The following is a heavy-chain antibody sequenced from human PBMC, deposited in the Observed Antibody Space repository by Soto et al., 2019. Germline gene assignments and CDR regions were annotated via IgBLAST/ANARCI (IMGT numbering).Heavy chain of an antibody. J-gene: IGHJ5*02. V-gene: IGHV4-4*07. CDR3: VRDGTKTLRDRFDP. CDR1: SASISGYY. D-gene: IGHD1-1*01. CDR2: IYATGTT. Sequence: TFSLTCTVSSASISGYYCSWLRKCAGKGLEGIRRIYATGTTDYNPSLKSRVMMSVDTSKKQFSLKLRSVTAADTAAYYCVRDGTKTLRDRFDPWGQAISVTASS.